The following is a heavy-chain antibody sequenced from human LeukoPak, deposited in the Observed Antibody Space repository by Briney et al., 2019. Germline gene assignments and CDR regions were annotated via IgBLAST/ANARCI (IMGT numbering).Heavy chain of an antibody. J-gene: IGHJ4*02. Sequence: PSETLSLTCAVYGGSFSGYYWSWIRQPPGKGLEWIGEINHSGSTNYNPSLKSRVTISVDTSKNQSSLKLSSVTAADTAVYYCARHRRFIDYWGQGTLVTVSS. CDR1: GGSFSGYY. CDR2: INHSGST. V-gene: IGHV4-34*01. CDR3: ARHRRFIDY.